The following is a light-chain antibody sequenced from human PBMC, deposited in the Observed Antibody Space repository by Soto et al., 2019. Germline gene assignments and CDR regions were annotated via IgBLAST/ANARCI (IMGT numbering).Light chain of an antibody. CDR3: QQSRK. Sequence: DIQMTQSPSSLSASVGDRVTITCRASQSISSYLNWYQQKPGKAPKLLIYAASSLQSGVPSRFSGSGSGTDFTLTISSLQPEDFATFYCQQSRKIGGGTKVEIK. CDR1: QSISSY. CDR2: AAS. J-gene: IGKJ4*01. V-gene: IGKV1-39*01.